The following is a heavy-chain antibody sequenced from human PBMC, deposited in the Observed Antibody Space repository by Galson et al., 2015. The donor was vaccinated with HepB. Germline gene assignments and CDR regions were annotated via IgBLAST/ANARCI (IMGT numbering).Heavy chain of an antibody. CDR2: LSGRDYST. CDR1: GFTFSNYA. D-gene: IGHD2-21*02. Sequence: SLRLSCATSGFTFSNYAMNWVRQAPGKGLEWVSTLSGRDYSTSYADSVKGRFTISRDNSKSTLYLQMDSLRAEDTALYYCAASWGHTVVVTGIQVAFDVWGQGTMVTVSS. CDR3: AASWGHTVVVTGIQVAFDV. V-gene: IGHV3-23*01. J-gene: IGHJ3*01.